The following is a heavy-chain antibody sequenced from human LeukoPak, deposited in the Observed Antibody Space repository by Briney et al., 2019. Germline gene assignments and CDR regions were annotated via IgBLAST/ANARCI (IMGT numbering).Heavy chain of an antibody. V-gene: IGHV3-23*01. CDR2: LSGGGAST. Sequence: GGSLRLSCAASGFTFSYYAMTWVRQAPGQGLEWVSTLSGGGASTYYADSVRGRFTISRDNSKNTLFLQMNSLRAEDTAVYYCARDLRGGGRGFDSWSQGTLVTVSS. D-gene: IGHD3-10*01. CDR1: GFTFSYYA. CDR3: ARDLRGGGRGFDS. J-gene: IGHJ4*02.